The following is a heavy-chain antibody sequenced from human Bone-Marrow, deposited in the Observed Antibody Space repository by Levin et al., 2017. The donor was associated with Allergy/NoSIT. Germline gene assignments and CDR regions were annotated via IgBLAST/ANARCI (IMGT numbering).Heavy chain of an antibody. V-gene: IGHV1-69*04. Sequence: KISCKPSGGTISAYAFNWVRQAPGQGLEWIGRITPSIESTNYVPTFQGRVTFTADRSSNTVSMELSSLRSDDTAVYYCATSEVRYRGRWFDPWGQGILVIVSS. CDR3: ATSEVRYRGRWFDP. CDR2: ITPSIEST. J-gene: IGHJ5*02. D-gene: IGHD3-10*01. CDR1: GGTISAYA.